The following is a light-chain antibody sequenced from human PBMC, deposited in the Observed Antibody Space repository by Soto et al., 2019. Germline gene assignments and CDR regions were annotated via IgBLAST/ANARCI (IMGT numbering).Light chain of an antibody. J-gene: IGKJ1*01. V-gene: IGKV1-5*03. Sequence: DIQMTQSPSTLSASVGDRVTITCRASQSISSWLAWYQQKTGKAPKLLIYKASSLESGVPSRFSGSGSGTEFTRTISSLQPDDFATYYCQQYNSYPWTFGQGTKVEIK. CDR2: KAS. CDR3: QQYNSYPWT. CDR1: QSISSW.